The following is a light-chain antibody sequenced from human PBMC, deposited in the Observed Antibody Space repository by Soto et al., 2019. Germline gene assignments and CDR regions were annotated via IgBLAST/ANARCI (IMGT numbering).Light chain of an antibody. CDR3: QQSYSTPFT. Sequence: DIQMTQSRSSLSASVGDRVTITCRASQSISSYLNWYQQQPGKAPKLLIYAASSLQRGVPSRFSGNGSGTEFTLTIRSLQAEDFATYYCQQSYSTPFTFGGGTQVEIK. V-gene: IGKV1-39*01. J-gene: IGKJ4*01. CDR1: QSISSY. CDR2: AAS.